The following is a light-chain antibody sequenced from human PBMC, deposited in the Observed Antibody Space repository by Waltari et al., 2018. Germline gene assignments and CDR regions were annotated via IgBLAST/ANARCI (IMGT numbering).Light chain of an antibody. Sequence: DIQMTQSPSTLSASVGERVTLTCRASQSISSWLDWYQQKPGKAPKLLSYDASSLESGAPSRFSGSGSGTEFTLTISSLQPDDFATYYCQQYNSYSAFGQGTKVEIK. CDR2: DAS. CDR1: QSISSW. V-gene: IGKV1-5*01. CDR3: QQYNSYSA. J-gene: IGKJ1*01.